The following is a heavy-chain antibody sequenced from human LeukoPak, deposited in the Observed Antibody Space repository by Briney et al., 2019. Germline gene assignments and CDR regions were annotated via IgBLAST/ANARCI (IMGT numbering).Heavy chain of an antibody. D-gene: IGHD2-15*01. CDR2: IYHSGST. V-gene: IGHV4-38-2*02. J-gene: IGHJ6*03. CDR1: GYSISSGYY. CDR3: AGYCSGGSCYSQAWYYYMDV. Sequence: PSETLSLTCTVSGYSISSGYYWGWIRQPPGKGLEWIGSIYHSGSTYYNPSLKSRVTISVDTSKNQFSLKLSSVTAADTAVYYCAGYCSGGSCYSQAWYYYMDVWGKGTTVTISS.